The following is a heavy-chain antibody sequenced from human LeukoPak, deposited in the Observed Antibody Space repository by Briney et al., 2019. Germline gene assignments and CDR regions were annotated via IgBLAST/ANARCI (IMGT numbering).Heavy chain of an antibody. CDR1: GYTFSSYG. Sequence: ASVKVSCKASGYTFSSYGITWVRQAPGQGLEWMGWISAYNGNTNYAQKLQGRVTMTTDTSTSTAYMELRSLRSDDTAVYYCAREGPYSGNYYEDYWGQGTLVTVSS. J-gene: IGHJ4*02. CDR2: ISAYNGNT. CDR3: AREGPYSGNYYEDY. V-gene: IGHV1-18*01. D-gene: IGHD1-26*01.